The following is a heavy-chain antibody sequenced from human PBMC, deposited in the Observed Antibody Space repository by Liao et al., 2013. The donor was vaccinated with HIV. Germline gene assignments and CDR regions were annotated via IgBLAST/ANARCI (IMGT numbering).Heavy chain of an antibody. CDR2: IYYSGST. CDR3: ARDKAGLTDY. Sequence: QVQLQGSGPGLVKPSQTLSLTCSVSGGSISGGTYYWSWIRQPPGKGLEWIGSIYYSGSTYYNPSLKSRVTISVDTSKNHFSLKLSSVTAADTAVYYCARDKAGLTDYVGQGTLVTVSS. CDR1: GGSISGGTYY. D-gene: IGHD6-19*01. J-gene: IGHJ4*02. V-gene: IGHV4-39*07.